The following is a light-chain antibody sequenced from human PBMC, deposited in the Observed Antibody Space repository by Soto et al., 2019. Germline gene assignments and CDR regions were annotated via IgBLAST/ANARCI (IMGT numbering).Light chain of an antibody. Sequence: ENVLTQSPGTLSLSPGERATLSCRASQTVSSSFLAWYQQKPGQAPSLLIYGSSSRASGIPDRFSGSGSGTDFTLTISRLKPEDFAVYYCQQYSSSPYSFGQGTKLEIK. CDR1: QTVSSSF. J-gene: IGKJ2*03. CDR2: GSS. CDR3: QQYSSSPYS. V-gene: IGKV3-20*01.